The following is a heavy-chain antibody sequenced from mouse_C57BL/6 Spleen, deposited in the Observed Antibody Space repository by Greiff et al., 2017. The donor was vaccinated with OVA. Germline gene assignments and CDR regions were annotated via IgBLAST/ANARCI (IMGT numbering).Heavy chain of an antibody. V-gene: IGHV5-17*01. CDR2: ISSGSSTI. CDR1: GFTFSDYG. J-gene: IGHJ3*01. Sequence: EVKLMESGGGLVKPGGSLKLSCAASGFTFSDYGMHWVRQAPEKGLEWVAYISSGSSTIYYADTVKGRFTISRDNAKNTLFLQMTSLRSEDTAMYYCARRDYYGSSYFPFAYWGQGTLVTVSA. D-gene: IGHD1-1*01. CDR3: ARRDYYGSSYFPFAY.